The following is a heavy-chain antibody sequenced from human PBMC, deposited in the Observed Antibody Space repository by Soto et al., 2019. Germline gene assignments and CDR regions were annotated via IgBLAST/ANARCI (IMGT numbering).Heavy chain of an antibody. CDR3: ARGTTRGPMAFDY. D-gene: IGHD3-10*01. CDR2: INHSGST. CDR1: GGSFSGYY. V-gene: IGHV4-34*01. Sequence: PSETLSLTCAVYGGSFSGYYWSWIRQPPGKGLEWIGEINHSGSTNYNPSLKSRVTISVDTSKNQFSLKLSSVTAADTAVYYCARGTTRGPMAFDYWGQGTLVTVSS. J-gene: IGHJ4*02.